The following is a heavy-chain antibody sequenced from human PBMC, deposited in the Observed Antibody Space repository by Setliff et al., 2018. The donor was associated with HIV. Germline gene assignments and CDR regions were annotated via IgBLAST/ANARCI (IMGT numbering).Heavy chain of an antibody. Sequence: ASVKVSCKASGYTFTSYGISWVRQAPGQGLEWMGGIIPILGIANYAQKFQGRVTITADESTSTAYMELSSLRFEDMAVYYCARSKGAVAGVDAFDIWGQGTMVTVSS. J-gene: IGHJ3*02. CDR1: GYTFTSYG. V-gene: IGHV1-69*10. CDR2: IIPILGIA. CDR3: ARSKGAVAGVDAFDI. D-gene: IGHD6-19*01.